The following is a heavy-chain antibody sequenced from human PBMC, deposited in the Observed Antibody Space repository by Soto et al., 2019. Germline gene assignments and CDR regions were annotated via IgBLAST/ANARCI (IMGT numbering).Heavy chain of an antibody. CDR1: GGSISSGPYS. D-gene: IGHD6-13*01. V-gene: IGHV4-30-2*01. CDR2: IYHSGST. J-gene: IGHJ5*02. Sequence: PSETLSLTCAVSGGSISSGPYSWSWIRQPPGKGLEWIGYIYHSGSTYYNPSLKSRITISVDRSTNHFSLKLSSVTAADTAVYYCARGATSSWQHNWFDPWGQGTLVTVSS. CDR3: ARGATSSWQHNWFDP.